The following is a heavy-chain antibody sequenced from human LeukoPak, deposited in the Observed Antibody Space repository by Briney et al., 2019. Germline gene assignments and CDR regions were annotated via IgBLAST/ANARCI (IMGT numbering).Heavy chain of an antibody. CDR2: IRSEAYGGTT. Sequence: PGGSLRLSCTASGFTFGDYTMSWVRQAPGKGLEWVGFIRSEAYGGTTEYAASVKGRFTISRDDSKSIAYLQMNSLKTEDTDMYYCARDGCGSTSCYPVFDFWGQGTLVTVSS. J-gene: IGHJ4*02. D-gene: IGHD2-2*01. CDR1: GFTFGDYT. V-gene: IGHV3-49*04. CDR3: ARDGCGSTSCYPVFDF.